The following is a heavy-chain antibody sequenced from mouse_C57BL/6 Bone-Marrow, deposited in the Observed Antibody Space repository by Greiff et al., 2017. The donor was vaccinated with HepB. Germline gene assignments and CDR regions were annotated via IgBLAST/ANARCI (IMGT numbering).Heavy chain of an antibody. D-gene: IGHD1-1*01. CDR1: GFNIKDDY. V-gene: IGHV14-4*01. CDR3: TTYYYGSQNAMDY. Sequence: VQLKQSGAELVRPGASVKLSCTASGFNIKDDYMHWVKQRPEQGLEWIGWIDPENGDTEYASKFQGKATITADTSSNTAYLQLSSLTSEDTAVYYCTTYYYGSQNAMDYWGQGTSVTVSS. CDR2: IDPENGDT. J-gene: IGHJ4*01.